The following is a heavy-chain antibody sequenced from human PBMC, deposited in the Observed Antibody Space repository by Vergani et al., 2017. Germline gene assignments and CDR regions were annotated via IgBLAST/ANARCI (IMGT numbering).Heavy chain of an antibody. J-gene: IGHJ4*02. CDR2: ISFDGTNE. V-gene: IGHV3-30-3*01. CDR1: GFALNRHA. CDR3: VRDRGLCAGGRCYTEAWDS. D-gene: IGHD2-2*02. Sequence: QVQLVESGGGVVQPGTSLRLSCVVSGFALNRHAMYWVRQAPGKGLEWVVGISFDGTNEYYPDLVKGRFTISRDIAKNTLYLQVRSLRLEDTGVYHCVRDRGLCAGGRCYTEAWDSWGQGTLVTVSS.